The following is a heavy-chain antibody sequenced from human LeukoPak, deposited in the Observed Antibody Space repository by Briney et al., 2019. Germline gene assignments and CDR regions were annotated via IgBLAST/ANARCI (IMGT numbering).Heavy chain of an antibody. CDR3: TRDLPNFSFFDY. CDR2: TNSDASTT. J-gene: IGHJ4*02. V-gene: IGHV3-74*01. CDR1: GFTFSNYW. D-gene: IGHD4/OR15-4a*01. Sequence: PGGSLRLSCAASGFTFSNYWMHWVRQAPGKGLVWVSRTNSDASTTLYADPVQGRFSFSRDNAKNTLYLRMSSLRAEDTAVYYCTRDLPNFSFFDYWGQGILVTVSS.